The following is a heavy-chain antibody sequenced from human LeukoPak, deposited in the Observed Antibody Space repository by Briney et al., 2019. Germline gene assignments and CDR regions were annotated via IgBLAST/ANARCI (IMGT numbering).Heavy chain of an antibody. CDR3: AKVRWIAVTTTFDC. D-gene: IGHD4-17*01. CDR2: ISDDGVNT. V-gene: IGHV3-23*01. Sequence: GGSLRLSCAASGFTFNAYWMSWVRQAPGKGPEWVSTISDDGVNTYYADSVKGRFTISRDNSKSTLYLQMNSLRAEDTAVYYCAKVRWIAVTTTFDCWGQGTLVTVSS. J-gene: IGHJ5*01. CDR1: GFTFNAYW.